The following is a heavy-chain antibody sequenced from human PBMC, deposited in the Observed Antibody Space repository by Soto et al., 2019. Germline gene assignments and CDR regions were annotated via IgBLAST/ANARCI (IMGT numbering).Heavy chain of an antibody. D-gene: IGHD3-16*01. CDR2: VKQDGSDK. CDR1: GFTFSGYW. Sequence: EVQLVESGGGLVQPGGSLRLTCEASGFTFSGYWMSWVRQAPGKGLEWVANVKQDGSDKYYVDSVKGRFSISRDNAKNSVYLQMNSLRDEDTAVYYCARGGGNFDQWGQGTLVTVSS. CDR3: ARGGGNFDQ. J-gene: IGHJ4*02. V-gene: IGHV3-7*04.